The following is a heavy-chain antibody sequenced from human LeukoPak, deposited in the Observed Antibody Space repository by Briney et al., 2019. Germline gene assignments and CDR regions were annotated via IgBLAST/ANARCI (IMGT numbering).Heavy chain of an antibody. CDR3: ARHIDDYGGDDY. Sequence: SETLSLTCTVSGGSISSGGYYWSWIRQHPGKGLEWIGYIYYSGSTYYNPSLKSRVTISVDTSKNQFSLKLSSVTAADTAVYYCARHIDDYGGDDYWGQGTLVTVSS. J-gene: IGHJ4*02. CDR1: GGSISSGGYY. CDR2: IYYSGST. V-gene: IGHV4-31*03. D-gene: IGHD4-17*01.